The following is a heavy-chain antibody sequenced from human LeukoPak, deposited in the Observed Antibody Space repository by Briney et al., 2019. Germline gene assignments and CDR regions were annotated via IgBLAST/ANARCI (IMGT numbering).Heavy chain of an antibody. J-gene: IGHJ4*02. CDR1: GGSISSGSFY. CDR3: ARGRWSWYYFDY. V-gene: IGHV4-61*02. CDR2: IYTSGST. Sequence: SETLSLTCTVSGGSISSGSFYWSWIRQPAGKGLEWIGRIYTSGSTNYNPSLKSRVTISVDTSKNQFSLKLSSVTAADTAVYCCARGRWSWYYFDYWGQGTLVTVSS. D-gene: IGHD6-13*01.